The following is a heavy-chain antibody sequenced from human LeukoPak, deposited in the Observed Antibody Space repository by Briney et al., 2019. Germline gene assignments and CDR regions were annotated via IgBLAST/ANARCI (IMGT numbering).Heavy chain of an antibody. CDR1: GGTFSSYA. CDR3: ARLLWDTAMVTTLYYFDY. J-gene: IGHJ4*02. V-gene: IGHV1-69*13. CDR2: IIPTFGTA. D-gene: IGHD5-18*01. Sequence: SVKVSCKASGGTFSSYAISWVRQAPGQGLEWMGGIIPTFGTANYAQKFQGRVTITADESTSTAYMELSSLRSEDTAVYYCARLLWDTAMVTTLYYFDYWGQGTLVTVSS.